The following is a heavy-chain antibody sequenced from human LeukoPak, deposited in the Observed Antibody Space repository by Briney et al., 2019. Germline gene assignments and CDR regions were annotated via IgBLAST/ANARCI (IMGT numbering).Heavy chain of an antibody. CDR1: GGSISSGDYF. D-gene: IGHD3-22*01. CDR2: IDHSGST. V-gene: IGHV4-30-2*01. CDR3: ARSFDSSGYAFY. J-gene: IGHJ4*02. Sequence: SQTLSLTCTVSGGSISSGDYFWSWIRQPPGKGLEWIGEIDHSGSTKYNPSLKSRVSISVDTSTNQFSLKLSSVTAADTALYFCARSFDSSGYAFYWGQGTLVTVSS.